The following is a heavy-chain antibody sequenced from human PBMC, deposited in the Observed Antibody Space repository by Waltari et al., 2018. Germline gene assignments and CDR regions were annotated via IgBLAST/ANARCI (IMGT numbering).Heavy chain of an antibody. J-gene: IGHJ2*01. CDR3: ARVRISPYWYFDL. Sequence: QVQLVQSGAGVKKPGSSVKVSCKASGATFAAYAIGWLRQAPGQGLEWMGGIIPIFGTANYAQKFQGRVTITADKSTSTAYMELSSLRSEDTAVYYCARVRISPYWYFDLWGRGTLVTVSS. CDR2: IIPIFGTA. CDR1: GATFAAYA. V-gene: IGHV1-69*14.